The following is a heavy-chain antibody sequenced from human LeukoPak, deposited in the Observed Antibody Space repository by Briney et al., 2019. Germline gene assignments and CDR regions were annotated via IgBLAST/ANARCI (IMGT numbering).Heavy chain of an antibody. CDR1: GFNFNIFW. V-gene: IGHV3-7*01. CDR3: ARVEMGRGYSYGYLFDY. CDR2: INPDGSEK. J-gene: IGHJ4*02. D-gene: IGHD5-18*01. Sequence: GGSLRLSCTTSGFNFNIFWMSWVRQAPGKGLEWVANINPDGSEKNFMDSVRGRFTISRDNAKNSLYLQMNSLRAEDTAVYYCARVEMGRGYSYGYLFDYWGQGTLVTVSS.